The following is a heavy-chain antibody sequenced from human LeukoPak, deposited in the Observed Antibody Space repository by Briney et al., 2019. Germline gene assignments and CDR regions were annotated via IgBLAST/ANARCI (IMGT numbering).Heavy chain of an antibody. CDR2: IRYDGSNK. J-gene: IGHJ6*03. D-gene: IGHD6-13*01. V-gene: IGHV3-30*02. Sequence: GGSLRLSCAASGFTFSSYGMHWVRQAPGKGLEWVAFIRYDGSNKYYADSVKGRFTISRDNSKNTLYLQMNSLRAGDTAVYYCAKDSSSWYTYYYYMDVWGKGTTVTVSS. CDR1: GFTFSSYG. CDR3: AKDSSSWYTYYYYMDV.